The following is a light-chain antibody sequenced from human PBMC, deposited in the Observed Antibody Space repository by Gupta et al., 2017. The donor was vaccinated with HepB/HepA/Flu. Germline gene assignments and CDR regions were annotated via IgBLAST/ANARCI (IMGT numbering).Light chain of an antibody. CDR3: QQYYSFPPT. V-gene: IGKV1D-8*01. CDR1: QGIRSY. J-gene: IGKJ1*01. Sequence: VIWMTQSPSLLSASTGDRVTISCRMSQGIRSYLAWNQQKPGKAPELLIYAASTLQSGVPSRFSGSGSGTDFTLTISCLQSEDFATYYCQQYYSFPPTFGQGTKVEIK. CDR2: AAS.